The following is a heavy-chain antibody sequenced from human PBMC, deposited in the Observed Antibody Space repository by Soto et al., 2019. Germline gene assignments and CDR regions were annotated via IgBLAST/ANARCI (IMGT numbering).Heavy chain of an antibody. CDR2: INYTGGT. CDR1: GGSFNGYY. D-gene: IGHD3-3*01. V-gene: IGHV4-34*01. J-gene: IGHJ4*02. Sequence: SATLSLTCAVYGGSFNGYYWNWTLQPPGKGLEWIGEINYTGGTHYNPSLKTRVTMSVDTSKNQFSLRLSSVTAADTAIYYCATCTKVFGLLIPPFGHWGQGTQV. CDR3: ATCTKVFGLLIPPFGH.